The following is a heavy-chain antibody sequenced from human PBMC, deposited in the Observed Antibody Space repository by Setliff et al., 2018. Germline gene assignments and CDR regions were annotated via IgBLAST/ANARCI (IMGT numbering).Heavy chain of an antibody. CDR3: ARAMYSAGYYGGGYSYYYMDV. Sequence: SETLSLTCTVSGDSINNNYWSWIRQPPGKGLEWIGHIYYSGSTNYKPSLKSRVTISLDSSKTQFSLKLSSVTSADTAVYYCARAMYSAGYYGGGYSYYYMDVWGKGTTVTVSS. J-gene: IGHJ6*03. D-gene: IGHD3-22*01. V-gene: IGHV4-59*08. CDR2: IYYSGST. CDR1: GDSINNNY.